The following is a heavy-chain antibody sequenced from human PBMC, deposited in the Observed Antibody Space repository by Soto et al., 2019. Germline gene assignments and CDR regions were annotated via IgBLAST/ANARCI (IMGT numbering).Heavy chain of an antibody. CDR3: ARVATGFYHFDQ. CDR1: GFTFSSYW. D-gene: IGHD3-10*01. CDR2: INPDGSTT. Sequence: EVQLVESGGGLVQPGGSLRLSCEVSGFTFSSYWMHWVRQAPGKGLVWVSRINPDGSTTSYADSVRGRFTISRDNADKTLYLEMNSLRAEDTAVYYCARVATGFYHFDQWGEGTLVTFSS. J-gene: IGHJ4*02. V-gene: IGHV3-74*01.